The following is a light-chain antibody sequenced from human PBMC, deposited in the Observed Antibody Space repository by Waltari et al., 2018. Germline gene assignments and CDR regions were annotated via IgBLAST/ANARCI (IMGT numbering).Light chain of an antibody. CDR3: SSYTGTTTPRV. Sequence: QSALTQPASVSGSPGQSIILSCTENSSGVGPYNIVSCYQQHPGKAPKVIIYEGNKRPSEVSNRFSGSKSGNTASLTISGLQAEDEADYYCSSYTGTTTPRVFGGGTKLTVL. CDR1: SSGVGPYNI. CDR2: EGN. V-gene: IGLV2-23*01. J-gene: IGLJ3*02.